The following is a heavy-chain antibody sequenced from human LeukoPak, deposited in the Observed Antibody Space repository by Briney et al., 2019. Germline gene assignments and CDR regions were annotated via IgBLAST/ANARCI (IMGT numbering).Heavy chain of an antibody. V-gene: IGHV1-2*02. J-gene: IGHJ4*02. D-gene: IGHD6-13*01. CDR1: GYTFTGFY. CDR2: MHPNNGGT. Sequence: ASVKVSCKASGYTFTGFYLHWVRQAPGQGLEWMGWMHPNNGGTNYAQKFQGRVTMTRGTAINTAYMELSSLSSDDTAVYYCAKWIESAGYYFDYWGQGTLVTVSS. CDR3: AKWIESAGYYFDY.